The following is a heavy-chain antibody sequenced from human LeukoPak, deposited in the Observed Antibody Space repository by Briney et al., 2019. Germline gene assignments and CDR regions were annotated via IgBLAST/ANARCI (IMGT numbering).Heavy chain of an antibody. CDR3: ARASFHYDSLFDP. V-gene: IGHV4-39*07. CDR1: GDSISNNNYY. D-gene: IGHD3-10*01. CDR2: IHHSGRT. Sequence: PSETLSLTCTVSGDSISNNNYYWDWIRQPPGKGLEWIGSIHHSGRTYHHPPIKSRLTISADTSKNHFSLTLNSVTTADTAVYYCARASFHYDSLFDPWGQGILVIVSS. J-gene: IGHJ5*02.